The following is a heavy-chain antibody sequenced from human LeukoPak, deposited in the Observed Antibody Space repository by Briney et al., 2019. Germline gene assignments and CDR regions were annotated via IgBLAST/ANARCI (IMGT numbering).Heavy chain of an antibody. CDR2: IKQDGSEK. Sequence: PAGGSLRLSCAASGFTFSSYWMSWVRQAPGKGLEWVANIKQDGSEKYYVDSVKGRFTISRDNAKNSLYLQMNSLRAEDTAVYYCATPFPYSSSWTPLNDAFDIWGQGTMVTVSS. J-gene: IGHJ3*02. CDR3: ATPFPYSSSWTPLNDAFDI. CDR1: GFTFSSYW. V-gene: IGHV3-7*01. D-gene: IGHD6-13*01.